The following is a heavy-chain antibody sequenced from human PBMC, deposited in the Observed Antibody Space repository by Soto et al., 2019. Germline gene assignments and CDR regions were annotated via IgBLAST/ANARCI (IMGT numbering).Heavy chain of an antibody. CDR3: AKDSKWSYYDSSGSYYFDY. D-gene: IGHD3-22*01. CDR1: GFTFSSYA. V-gene: IGHV3-23*01. J-gene: IGHJ4*02. CDR2: ISGSGGST. Sequence: EVQLLESGGGLVQPGGSLRLSCAASGFTFSSYAMSWVRQAPGKGLEWVSAISGSGGSTYYADSVKGRFTISRDNSKNTLYLQMNSLRAEDTAVYYCAKDSKWSYYDSSGSYYFDYWGQGTLFTVSS.